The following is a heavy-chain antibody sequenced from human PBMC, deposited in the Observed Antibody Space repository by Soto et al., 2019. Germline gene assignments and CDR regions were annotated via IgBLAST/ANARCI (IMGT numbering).Heavy chain of an antibody. V-gene: IGHV4-59*08. CDR3: ARHDGDYFDFDY. CDR2: IYYSGST. D-gene: IGHD4-17*01. CDR1: GVSIIRYY. J-gene: IGHJ4*02. Sequence: TLSLTCTVSGVSIIRYYWSWIRQPPGKGLEWIGYIYYSGSTNYNPSLKSRVTISVDTSKNQFSLKLSSVTAADTAVYYCARHDGDYFDFDYWGQGTLVTVSS.